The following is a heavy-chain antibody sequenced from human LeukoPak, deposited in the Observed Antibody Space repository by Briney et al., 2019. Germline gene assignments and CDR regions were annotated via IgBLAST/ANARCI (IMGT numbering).Heavy chain of an antibody. CDR1: GYTFTSYG. CDR3: ARDGYSSSWPRPRTNWFDP. Sequence: GASVKASCKASGYTFTSYGISWVRQAPGQGLEWMGWISAYNGNTNYAQKLQGRVTMTTDTSTSTVYMELRSLRSDDTAVYYCARDGYSSSWPRPRTNWFDPWGQGTLVTVSS. CDR2: ISAYNGNT. J-gene: IGHJ5*02. V-gene: IGHV1-18*01. D-gene: IGHD6-13*01.